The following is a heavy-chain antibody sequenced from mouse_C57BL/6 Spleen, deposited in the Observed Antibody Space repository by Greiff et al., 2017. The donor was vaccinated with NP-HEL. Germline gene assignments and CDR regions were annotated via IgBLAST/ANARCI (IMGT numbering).Heavy chain of an antibody. CDR1: GYTFTSYW. D-gene: IGHD2-1*01. CDR3: ARSVYYGNYVFAY. CDR2: IYPGSGST. V-gene: IGHV1-55*01. J-gene: IGHJ3*01. Sequence: VQLQQPGAELVKPGASVKMSCKASGYTFTSYWLTWVKQRPGQGLEWIGDIYPGSGSTNYNEKFKSKATLTVDTSSSTAYMQLSSLTSEDSAVYYCARSVYYGNYVFAYWGQGTLVTVSA.